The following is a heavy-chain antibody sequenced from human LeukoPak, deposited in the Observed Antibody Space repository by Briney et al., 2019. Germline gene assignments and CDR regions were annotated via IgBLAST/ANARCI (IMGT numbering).Heavy chain of an antibody. CDR2: ISWNSGSI. D-gene: IGHD5-24*01. CDR1: GFTFDDYA. CDR3: AKANYQPLAPNHPYGLDV. Sequence: GGSLRLSCAASGFTFDDYAMYWVRQAPGKGLEWVSSISWNSGSIGYADSVKGRFTISRDNAKNSLYLQMNSLRAEDTALYYCAKANYQPLAPNHPYGLDVWGQGTTVTVS. V-gene: IGHV3-9*01. J-gene: IGHJ6*02.